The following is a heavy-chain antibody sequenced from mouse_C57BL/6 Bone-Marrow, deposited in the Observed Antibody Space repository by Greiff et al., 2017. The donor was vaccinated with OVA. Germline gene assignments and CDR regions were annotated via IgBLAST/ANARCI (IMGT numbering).Heavy chain of an antibody. CDR1: GFTFSSYA. CDR2: ISSGGDYI. Sequence: EVKVEESGEGLVKPGGSLKLSCAASGFTFSSYAMSWVRQTPEKRLEWVAYISSGGDYIYYADTVKGRFTISRDNARNTLYLQMSSLKSEDTAMYYCTRGGYEGYFDVWGTGTTVTVSS. J-gene: IGHJ1*03. D-gene: IGHD2-3*01. CDR3: TRGGYEGYFDV. V-gene: IGHV5-9-1*02.